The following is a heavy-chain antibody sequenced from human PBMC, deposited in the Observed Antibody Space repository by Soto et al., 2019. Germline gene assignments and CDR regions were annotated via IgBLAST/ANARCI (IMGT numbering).Heavy chain of an antibody. CDR2: ISAYNGNT. J-gene: IGHJ4*02. Sequence: QVQLVQSGAEVKKPGASVKVSCKTSGYIFTTYGISWVRQAPGQGLEWMGWISAYNGNTNDAQKVQGRVTLTTETPTRTAYMELRSLSSDDTAVYYCARTGSSWTVDYWGQGTLVTVSS. D-gene: IGHD6-13*01. V-gene: IGHV1-18*01. CDR3: ARTGSSWTVDY. CDR1: GYIFTTYG.